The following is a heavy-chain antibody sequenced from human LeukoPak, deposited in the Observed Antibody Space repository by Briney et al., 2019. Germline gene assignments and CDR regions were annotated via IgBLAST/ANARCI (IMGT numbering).Heavy chain of an antibody. CDR1: GFTVSSNY. D-gene: IGHD3-22*01. J-gene: IGHJ4*02. CDR3: ARHQPPHYYDSSGYCDY. CDR2: IYYSGST. Sequence: GSLRLSCAASGFTVSSNYMSWVRQPPGKGLEWIGSIYYSGSTYYNPSLKSRVTISVDTSKNQFSLKLSSVTAADTAVYYCARHQPPHYYDSSGYCDYWGQGTLVTVSS. V-gene: IGHV4-39*01.